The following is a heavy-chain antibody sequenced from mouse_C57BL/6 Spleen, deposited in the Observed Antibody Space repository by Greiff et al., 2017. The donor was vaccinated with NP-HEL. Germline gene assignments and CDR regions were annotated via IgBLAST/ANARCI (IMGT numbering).Heavy chain of an antibody. CDR1: GFTFSSYA. Sequence: EVHLVESGGGLVKPGGSLKLSCAASGFTFSSYAMSWVRQTPEKRLEWVATISDGGSYTYYPDNVKGRFTISRDNAKNNLYLQMSHLKSEDTAMYYCARRGFTSAWCFDVWGTGTTVTVSS. V-gene: IGHV5-4*01. J-gene: IGHJ1*03. CDR2: ISDGGSYT. D-gene: IGHD1-2*01. CDR3: ARRGFTSAWCFDV.